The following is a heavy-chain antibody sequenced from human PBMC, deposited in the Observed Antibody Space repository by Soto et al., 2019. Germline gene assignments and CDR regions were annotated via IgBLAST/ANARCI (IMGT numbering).Heavy chain of an antibody. V-gene: IGHV1-69*06. CDR1: GGTFSSYA. J-gene: IGHJ5*02. CDR3: ARAPGVVVAATLGWFAP. D-gene: IGHD2-15*01. Sequence: QVQLVQSGAEVKKPGSSVKVSCKASGGTFSSYAISWVRQAPGQGLEWVGGIIPIFGTANYAQKFQGRVTITADKSTSTAYMELGRRSSEDTAGYYCARAPGVVVAATLGWFAPWGQGTLVTVSS. CDR2: IIPIFGTA.